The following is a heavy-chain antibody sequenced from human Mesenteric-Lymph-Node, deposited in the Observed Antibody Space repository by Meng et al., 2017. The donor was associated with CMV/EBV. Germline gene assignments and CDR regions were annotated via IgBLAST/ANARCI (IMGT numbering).Heavy chain of an antibody. CDR3: ARDFGKSTAWYVAFDV. J-gene: IGHJ3*01. D-gene: IGHD6-19*01. Sequence: GGSLRLSCAASGFTFSSYGMHWVRQAPGKGLEWVALIYYDGNNKYYADSVRGRFTISRDNSKNTLYLQMNSLRPEDTAVYYCARDFGKSTAWYVAFDVWGQGTMVTVSS. CDR1: GFTFSSYG. CDR2: IYYDGNNK. V-gene: IGHV3-30*02.